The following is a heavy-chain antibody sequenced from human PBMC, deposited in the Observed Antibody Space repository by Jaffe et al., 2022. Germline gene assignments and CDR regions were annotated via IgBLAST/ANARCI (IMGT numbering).Heavy chain of an antibody. V-gene: IGHV4-38-2*01. Sequence: QVQLQESGPGLVKPSETLSLTCAVSGYSISSGYYWGWIRQPPGKGLEWIGSIYHSGSTYYNPSLKSRVTISVDTSKNQFSLKLSSVTAADTAVYYCARWWGVTMVRGVTDVANDYWGQGTLVTVSS. J-gene: IGHJ4*02. D-gene: IGHD3-10*01. CDR1: GYSISSGYY. CDR3: ARWWGVTMVRGVTDVANDY. CDR2: IYHSGST.